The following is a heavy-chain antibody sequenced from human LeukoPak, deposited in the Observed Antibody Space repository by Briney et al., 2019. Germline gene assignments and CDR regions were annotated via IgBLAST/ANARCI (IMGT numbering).Heavy chain of an antibody. Sequence: PSETLSLTCTVSGGSISSGDYYWSWIRQPPGKGLEWIGYIYYSGSTYYNPSLKSRVTISVDTSKNQFSLKLSSVTAADTAVYYCARARLYYYYGMDVWGQGTTVTVSS. CDR3: ARARLYYYYGMDV. V-gene: IGHV4-30-4*01. CDR2: IYYSGST. CDR1: GGSISSGDYY. J-gene: IGHJ6*02.